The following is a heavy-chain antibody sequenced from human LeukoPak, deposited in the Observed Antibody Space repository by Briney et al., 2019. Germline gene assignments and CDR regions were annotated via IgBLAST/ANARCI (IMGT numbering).Heavy chain of an antibody. D-gene: IGHD2-2*01. CDR3: ARGGVDIVVVPAARYNWFDP. CDR2: INPNSGGT. J-gene: IGHJ5*02. Sequence: GASVKVSCKASGYTFTGYYMHWVRQAPGQGLEWMGWINPNSGGTNYAQKFQGRVTMTRDTSISTAYMELSRLRSDDTAAYYCARGGVDIVVVPAARYNWFDPWGQGTLVTVSS. CDR1: GYTFTGYY. V-gene: IGHV1-2*02.